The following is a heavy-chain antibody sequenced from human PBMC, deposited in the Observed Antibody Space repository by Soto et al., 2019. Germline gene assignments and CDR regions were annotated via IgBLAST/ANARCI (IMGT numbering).Heavy chain of an antibody. D-gene: IGHD3-10*01. CDR1: GDTFSGYP. J-gene: IGHJ4*02. V-gene: IGHV1-69*18. Sequence: QVQLVQSGAELKKPGSSVKVSCKASGDTFSGYPINWVRQAPGEGLEWMGRIIPVFGTTNDAQRFAGRVTFTADESTNTAYMELRGLLSEDTAVYYCARDGGFGELKYWGPGNLVTVSS. CDR2: IIPVFGTT. CDR3: ARDGGFGELKY.